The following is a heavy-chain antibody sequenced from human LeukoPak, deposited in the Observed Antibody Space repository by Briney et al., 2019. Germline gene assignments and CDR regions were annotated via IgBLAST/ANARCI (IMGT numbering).Heavy chain of an antibody. CDR3: ARDLYQWLPSTRPRDYYYYMDV. J-gene: IGHJ6*03. CDR2: INPNSGGT. Sequence: GASVTVSYKPSVYTFTDYYIHWVRQAPGQGLAYMGWINPNSGGTNYPQKFQGRVTMTRDTSISPAYMELSRLRSDDTAVYYCARDLYQWLPSTRPRDYYYYMDVWGEGTTVTVSS. CDR1: VYTFTDYY. D-gene: IGHD6-19*01. V-gene: IGHV1-2*02.